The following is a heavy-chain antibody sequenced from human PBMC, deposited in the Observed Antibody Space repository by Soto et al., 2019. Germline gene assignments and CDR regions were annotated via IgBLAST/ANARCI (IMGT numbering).Heavy chain of an antibody. CDR1: GDSISSDYYH. D-gene: IGHD3-9*01. J-gene: IGHJ4*02. CDR2: IHHSGSI. CDR3: GRLEGLATISYYFDY. V-gene: IGHV4-30-4*08. Sequence: SETLSLTCTVSGDSISSDYYHWTWIRQSPGKGLEWIGYIHHSGSILYNPSLKSRVTISVDTSKNQFSLKLMSLSAADTAVYYCGRLEGLATISYYFDYWGQGALVTVSS.